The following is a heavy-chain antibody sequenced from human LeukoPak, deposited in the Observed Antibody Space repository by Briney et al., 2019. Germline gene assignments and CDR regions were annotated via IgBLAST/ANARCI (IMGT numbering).Heavy chain of an antibody. CDR1: GFTFSSYA. V-gene: IGHV3-23*01. D-gene: IGHD4-17*01. J-gene: IGHJ5*02. CDR3: AKYAVTTRSWFDP. Sequence: GSLRLSCAASGFTFSSYAMSWVRQAPGKGLEWVSTISGGGADTYYADSVKGRFTISRDNSKSTLYLQMNSLRAEDTAVYYCAKYAVTTRSWFDPWGQGTLVSVSS. CDR2: ISGGGADT.